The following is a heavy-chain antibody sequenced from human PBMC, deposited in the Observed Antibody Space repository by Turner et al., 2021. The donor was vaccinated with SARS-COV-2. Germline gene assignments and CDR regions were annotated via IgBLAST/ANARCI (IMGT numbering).Heavy chain of an antibody. CDR2: IWYDGSNK. CDR1: GFTFSSYG. Sequence: QVQLVESGGGVVQPGGSLRLSCAASGFTFSSYGMHWVRQAPGKGLEWVAVIWYDGSNKYYADSVKGRFTISRDNSKNTLYLQMNSLRAEDTAVYYCAREGEFSSSGFDYWGQGTLVTVSS. CDR3: AREGEFSSSGFDY. D-gene: IGHD3-22*01. V-gene: IGHV3-33*01. J-gene: IGHJ4*02.